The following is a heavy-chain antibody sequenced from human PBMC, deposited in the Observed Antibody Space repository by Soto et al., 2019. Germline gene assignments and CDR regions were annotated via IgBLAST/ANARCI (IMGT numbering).Heavy chain of an antibody. CDR3: ASGYYDSSGYSIDY. D-gene: IGHD3-22*01. Sequence: QVQLVQSGAEVRKPGSSVKVSCQSFGGSFSSYAFSWVRQAPGQGLEWMGGLIVILGTTNYAQKFKGRGTSTADEGTSTAYMEVSSLKSEDTAICYCASGYYDSSGYSIDYWGQGTQGTVS. V-gene: IGHV1-69*01. J-gene: IGHJ4*02. CDR1: GGSFSSYA. CDR2: LIVILGTT.